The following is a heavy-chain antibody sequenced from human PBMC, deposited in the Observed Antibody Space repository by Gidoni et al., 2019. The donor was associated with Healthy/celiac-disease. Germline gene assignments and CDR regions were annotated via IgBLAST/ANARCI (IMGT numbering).Heavy chain of an antibody. CDR3: ARGSSEYYDSTYLF. CDR2: INHSGST. Sequence: QVQLQQWGAGLLKPSETLSLTCAVYGGSFSGYYWSWIRQPPGKGLEWIGEINHSGSTNYNPSLKSRVTISVDTSKNQFSLKLSSVTAADTAVYYCARGSSEYYDSTYLFWGQGTLVTVSS. D-gene: IGHD3-22*01. CDR1: GGSFSGYY. J-gene: IGHJ4*02. V-gene: IGHV4-34*01.